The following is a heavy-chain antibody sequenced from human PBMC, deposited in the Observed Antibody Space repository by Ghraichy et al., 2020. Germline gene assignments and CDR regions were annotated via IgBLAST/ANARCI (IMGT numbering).Heavy chain of an antibody. V-gene: IGHV1-18*01. CDR3: ARDLRGNYDFWSRYYKFDY. CDR1: GYTFTSYG. D-gene: IGHD3-3*01. J-gene: IGHJ4*02. Sequence: ASVKVSCKASGYTFTSYGISWVRQAPGQGLEWMGWISAYNGNTNYAQKFQGRVTMTTDTSTSTAYMELRSLRSDDTAVYYCARDLRGNYDFWSRYYKFDYWGQGTLVTVSS. CDR2: ISAYNGNT.